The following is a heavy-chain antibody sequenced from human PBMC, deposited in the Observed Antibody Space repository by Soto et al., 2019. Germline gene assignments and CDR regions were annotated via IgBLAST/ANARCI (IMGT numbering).Heavy chain of an antibody. D-gene: IGHD2-15*01. V-gene: IGHV4-59*01. CDR2: IYYSRST. Sequence: PSETLSLTCTVSGGSISSYYWSWIRQPPGKGLEWIGYIYYSRSTNYNPSLKSRVTISVDTSKNQFSLKLSSVTAADTAVYYCARVGCSGGSCYSNREAFDIWGQGTMVTVSS. J-gene: IGHJ3*02. CDR3: ARVGCSGGSCYSNREAFDI. CDR1: GGSISSYY.